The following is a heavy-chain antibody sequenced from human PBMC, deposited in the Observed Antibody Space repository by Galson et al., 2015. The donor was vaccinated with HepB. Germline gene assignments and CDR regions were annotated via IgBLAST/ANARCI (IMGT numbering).Heavy chain of an antibody. Sequence: SLRLSCAASGFSFSRYNMNWVRQAPGTGPQWVSYISDNSRRTYYADSVQGRFIISRDNARNSLYLQMTSLRAEDTAVYYCARDHGYDFWSGYFMDYFDYWGQGALVTVPS. D-gene: IGHD3-3*01. CDR1: GFSFSRYN. CDR3: ARDHGYDFWSGYFMDYFDY. J-gene: IGHJ4*02. V-gene: IGHV3-48*01. CDR2: ISDNSRRT.